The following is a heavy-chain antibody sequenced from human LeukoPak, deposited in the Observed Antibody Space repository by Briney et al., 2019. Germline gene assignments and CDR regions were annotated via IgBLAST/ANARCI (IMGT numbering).Heavy chain of an antibody. J-gene: IGHJ3*02. Sequence: PSETLSLTCAVCGGSISSSNWWSWVRQPPGKGLEWIGEIYHSGSTNYNPSLKSRVTISVDTSKNQFSLKLSSVTAADTAVYYCARDNTAMVTDAFDIWGQGTMVTVSS. D-gene: IGHD5-18*01. V-gene: IGHV4-4*02. CDR1: GGSISSSNW. CDR3: ARDNTAMVTDAFDI. CDR2: IYHSGST.